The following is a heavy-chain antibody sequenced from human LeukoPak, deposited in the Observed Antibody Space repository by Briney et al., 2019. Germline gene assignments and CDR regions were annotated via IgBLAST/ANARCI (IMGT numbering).Heavy chain of an antibody. CDR1: GDSLSRSP. D-gene: IGHD4-23*01. CDR3: VRHWVHDFGGSDWYFDL. CDR2: MFYGGTT. J-gene: IGHJ2*01. Sequence: SETLSLTCTVSGDSLSRSPWSWIRQSPGGGLEWIGNMFYGGTTNHNPSLNGRVTMSMVTSKDQFSLSLSSVTAADTAVYFCVRHWVHDFGGSDWYFDLWGRGTLVTVSS. V-gene: IGHV4-59*08.